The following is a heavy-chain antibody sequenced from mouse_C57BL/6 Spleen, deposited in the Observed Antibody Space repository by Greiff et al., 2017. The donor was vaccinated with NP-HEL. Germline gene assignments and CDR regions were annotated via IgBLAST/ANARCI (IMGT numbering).Heavy chain of an antibody. CDR3: ATGYAAFDY. CDR2: IDPSDSYT. CDR1: GYTFTSYW. D-gene: IGHD2-2*01. J-gene: IGHJ2*01. V-gene: IGHV1-50*01. Sequence: VQLQQPGAELVKPGASVKLSCKASGYTFTSYWMQWVKQRPGQGLEWIGEIDPSDSYTNYNQKFKGKATLTVDTSSSTAYMQLSSLTSEDSAVYYCATGYAAFDYWGQGTTLTVSS.